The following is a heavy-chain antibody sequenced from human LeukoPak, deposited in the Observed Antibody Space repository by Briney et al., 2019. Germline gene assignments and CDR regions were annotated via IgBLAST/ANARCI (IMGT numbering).Heavy chain of an antibody. J-gene: IGHJ4*02. CDR1: GGSISSSSYY. D-gene: IGHD3-16*02. V-gene: IGHV4-39*07. Sequence: SETLSLTCTVSGGSISSSSYYWGWIRQPPGKGLEWIGSIYYSGSTYYNPPLKSRVTISVDTSKNQFSLKLSSVTAADTAVYYCARDNRSLLDSWGRGILVSVSS. CDR2: IYYSGST. CDR3: ARDNRSLLDS.